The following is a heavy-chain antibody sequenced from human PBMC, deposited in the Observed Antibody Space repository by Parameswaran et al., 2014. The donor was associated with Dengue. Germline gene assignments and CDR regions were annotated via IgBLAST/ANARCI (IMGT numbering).Heavy chain of an antibody. CDR2: MNPNSGNT. CDR3: ARGAYYDFWSGYYPTHYYYMDV. V-gene: IGHV1-8*01. D-gene: IGHD3-3*01. Sequence: WVRQAPGQGLEWMGWMNPNSGNTGYAQKFQGRVTMTRNTSISTAYMELSSLRSEDTAVYYCARGAYYDFWSGYYPTHYYYMDVWGQGTTVTVSS. J-gene: IGHJ6*03.